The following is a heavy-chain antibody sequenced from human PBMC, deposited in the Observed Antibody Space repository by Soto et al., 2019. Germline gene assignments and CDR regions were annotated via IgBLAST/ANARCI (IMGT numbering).Heavy chain of an antibody. Sequence: SETLSLTCTVSGGSISSYYWSWIRQPPGKGLEWIGYIYYSGSTNYNPSLKSRVTISVDTSKNQFSLKLSSVTAADTAVYYCARDAGIAAAGINWFDPWGQGTLVHRLL. D-gene: IGHD6-13*01. CDR1: GGSISSYY. V-gene: IGHV4-59*01. J-gene: IGHJ5*02. CDR2: IYYSGST. CDR3: ARDAGIAAAGINWFDP.